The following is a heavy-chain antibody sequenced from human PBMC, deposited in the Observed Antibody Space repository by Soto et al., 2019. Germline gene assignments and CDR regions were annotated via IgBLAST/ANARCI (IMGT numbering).Heavy chain of an antibody. CDR3: ARLPLPNVLRFLEWLAQLDY. J-gene: IGHJ4*02. V-gene: IGHV4-34*01. Sequence: SETLSLTCAVYGGSFSGYYWSWIRQPPGKGLEWIGEINHSGSTNYNPSLKSRVTISVDTSKNQFSLKLSSVTAADTAVYYCARLPLPNVLRFLEWLAQLDYWGQGTLVTVSS. CDR1: GGSFSGYY. CDR2: INHSGST. D-gene: IGHD3-3*01.